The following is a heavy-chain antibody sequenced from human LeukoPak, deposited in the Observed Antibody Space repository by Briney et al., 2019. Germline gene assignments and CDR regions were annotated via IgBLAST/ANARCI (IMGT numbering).Heavy chain of an antibody. J-gene: IGHJ4*02. D-gene: IGHD3-10*01. CDR2: INWNGGST. Sequence: GGSLRLSCAASGFTFDDYGMSWVRQAPGKGLEWVSGINWNGGSTGYADSVKGRFTISRDNSKNTLYLQMNSLRAEDTAVYYCGRSLITMVRGVIAYWGQGTLVTVSS. CDR3: GRSLITMVRGVIAY. CDR1: GFTFDDYG. V-gene: IGHV3-20*04.